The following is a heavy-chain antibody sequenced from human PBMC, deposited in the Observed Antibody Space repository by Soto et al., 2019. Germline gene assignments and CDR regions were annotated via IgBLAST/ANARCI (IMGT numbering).Heavy chain of an antibody. Sequence: QVQLVQSGAEMRKPGSSLRVSYKASGGTFSDFAFSWVRQSPGQGLEWMGGVVPRFGSPNYAQKFGGRVTISADTSTSTVDMEVRSLLFDDTAVYVCARDRIQLRLGKYSFHGMDVWGQGTKITVSS. D-gene: IGHD3-16*01. CDR3: ARDRIQLRLGKYSFHGMDV. CDR2: VVPRFGSP. V-gene: IGHV1-69*06. CDR1: GGTFSDFA. J-gene: IGHJ6*02.